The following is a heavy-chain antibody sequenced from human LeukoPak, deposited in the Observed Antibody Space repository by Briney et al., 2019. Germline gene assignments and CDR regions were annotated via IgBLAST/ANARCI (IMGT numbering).Heavy chain of an antibody. CDR1: GYTFTSYG. J-gene: IGHJ4*02. D-gene: IGHD1-26*01. Sequence: GASMKVSCKASGYTFTSYGISWVRQAPGQGLEWMGWISAYNGNTNYAQKLQGRVTMTTDTSTSTAYMELRSLRSDDTAVYYCVRGGSYSPWYYFDYWGQGTLVTVSS. CDR2: ISAYNGNT. V-gene: IGHV1-18*01. CDR3: VRGGSYSPWYYFDY.